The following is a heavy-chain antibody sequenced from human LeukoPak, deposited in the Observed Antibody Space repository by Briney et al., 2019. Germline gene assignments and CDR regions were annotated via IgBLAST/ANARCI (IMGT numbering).Heavy chain of an antibody. CDR2: INPKSGHT. Sequence: SVKVSCKPSGYIFTAYHLHWVRQAPGQGLEWMGRINPKSGHTKYAQKFQGRVTMTRHTSISTAYMDLSSLRSDDTAVYYCALLRVANYFYYYMDVWGKGTTVTVSS. CDR1: GYIFTAYH. D-gene: IGHD5-12*01. CDR3: ALLRVANYFYYYMDV. V-gene: IGHV1-2*06. J-gene: IGHJ6*03.